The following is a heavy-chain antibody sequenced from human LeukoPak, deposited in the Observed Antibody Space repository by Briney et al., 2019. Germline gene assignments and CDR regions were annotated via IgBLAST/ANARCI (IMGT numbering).Heavy chain of an antibody. Sequence: GGSLRLSCAASGFTFSSYGMHWVRQAPGKGLEWVAVIWYDGSNKYYADSVKGRFTISRDNSKNTLYLQMNSLRAEDTAVYYCARDLVFGWYSSSQEGNWFDPWGQGTLVTVSS. V-gene: IGHV3-33*01. CDR1: GFTFSSYG. D-gene: IGHD6-13*01. CDR2: IWYDGSNK. CDR3: ARDLVFGWYSSSQEGNWFDP. J-gene: IGHJ5*02.